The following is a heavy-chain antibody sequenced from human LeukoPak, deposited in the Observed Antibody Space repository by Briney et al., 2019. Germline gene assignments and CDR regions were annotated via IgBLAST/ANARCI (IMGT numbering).Heavy chain of an antibody. Sequence: SETLSLTCTVSGGSIRGYYWSWLRQPPGKGLEWIGYTYYSGSTKYNPSLKSRLTMSVDTSKNQFSLKLSSVTAADTAVYYCARGQLGSGMDDPWGQGTLVTVSS. V-gene: IGHV4-59*01. J-gene: IGHJ5*02. D-gene: IGHD3-10*01. CDR2: TYYSGST. CDR3: ARGQLGSGMDDP. CDR1: GGSIRGYY.